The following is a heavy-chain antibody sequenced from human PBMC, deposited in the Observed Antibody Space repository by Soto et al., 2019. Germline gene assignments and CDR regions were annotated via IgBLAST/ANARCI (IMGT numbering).Heavy chain of an antibody. V-gene: IGHV4-31*03. J-gene: IGHJ4*02. CDR3: ARGLTTMSLFDY. CDR2: IYYSGST. Sequence: TLSLTCTVSDGSISSGGYYWSWIRQHPGKGLEWIGYIYYSGSTYYNPSLKSRVTISVDTSKNQFSLKLSSVTAADTAVYYCARGLTTMSLFDYWGQGTLVTVSS. D-gene: IGHD3-10*02. CDR1: DGSISSGGYY.